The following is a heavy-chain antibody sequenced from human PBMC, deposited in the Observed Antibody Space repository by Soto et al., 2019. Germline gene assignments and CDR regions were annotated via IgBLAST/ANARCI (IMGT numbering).Heavy chain of an antibody. J-gene: IGHJ5*02. CDR1: GFSFSHYA. V-gene: IGHV3-30*04. CDR2: ISYDGENQ. D-gene: IGHD3-10*01. CDR3: VSQHSASSNEFDL. Sequence: PGGSLRLSCAASGFSFSHYAMHWVRQPPGKGLEWVALISYDGENQYFTDSVRGRFTISRDNSKTAVYLEMNNLRLDDTATYYCVSQHSASSNEFDLWGQGTLVTVSS.